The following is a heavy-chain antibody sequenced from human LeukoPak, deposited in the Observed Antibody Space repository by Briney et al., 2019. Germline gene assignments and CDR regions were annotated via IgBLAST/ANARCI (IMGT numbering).Heavy chain of an antibody. Sequence: SETLSLTCAASGGTISSHYWSWIRQPPGKGLEGIGYIYYSGSTNYNPSLKSRVTNSVDTSKNQFSLKLSSVTAADTAVYYCARQITTVTPWSMDAWAKGPRSPSP. CDR1: GGTISSHY. J-gene: IGHJ6*03. V-gene: IGHV4-59*11. CDR3: ARQITTVTPWSMDA. CDR2: IYYSGST. D-gene: IGHD4-17*01.